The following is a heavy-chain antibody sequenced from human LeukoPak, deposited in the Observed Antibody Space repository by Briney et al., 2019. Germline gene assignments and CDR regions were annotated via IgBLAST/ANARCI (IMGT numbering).Heavy chain of an antibody. V-gene: IGHV3-33*01. J-gene: IGHJ4*02. CDR3: ARGLASYYYGSGRPTPLDY. D-gene: IGHD3-10*01. CDR1: GFTFSSYG. Sequence: GGSLRLSCAASGFTFSSYGMHWVRQALGKGLEWVAVIWYDGSNKYYADSVKGRFTISRDNSKNTLYLQMNSLRAEDTAVYYCARGLASYYYGSGRPTPLDYWGQGTLVTVSS. CDR2: IWYDGSNK.